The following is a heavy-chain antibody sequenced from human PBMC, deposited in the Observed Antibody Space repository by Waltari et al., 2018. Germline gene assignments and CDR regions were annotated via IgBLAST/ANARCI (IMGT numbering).Heavy chain of an antibody. CDR1: GFTFGDYA. V-gene: IGHV3-49*04. CDR2: IRSKAYGGTT. D-gene: IGHD3-22*01. Sequence: EVQLVESGGGLVQPGRSLRLSCTASGFTFGDYAMSWVRQAPGKGLEWVGFIRSKAYGGTTEYAASVKGRFTISRDDSKSIAYLQMNSLKTEDTAVYYCTRGKYYYDSSGYYYVVSNFDYWGQGTLVTVSS. J-gene: IGHJ4*02. CDR3: TRGKYYYDSSGYYYVVSNFDY.